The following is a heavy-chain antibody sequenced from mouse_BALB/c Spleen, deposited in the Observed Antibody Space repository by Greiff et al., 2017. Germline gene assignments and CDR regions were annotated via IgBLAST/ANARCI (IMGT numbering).Heavy chain of an antibody. V-gene: IGHV5-6*01. D-gene: IGHD1-1*01. J-gene: IGHJ2*01. CDR2: ISSGGSYT. CDR1: GFTFSSYG. Sequence: EVHLVESGGDLVKPGGSLKLSCAASGFTFSSYGMSWVRQTPDKRLEWVATISSGGSYTYYPDSVKGRFTISRDNAKNTLYLQMSSLKSEDTAMYYCARHQNGSIPYYFDYWGQGTTLTVSS. CDR3: ARHQNGSIPYYFDY.